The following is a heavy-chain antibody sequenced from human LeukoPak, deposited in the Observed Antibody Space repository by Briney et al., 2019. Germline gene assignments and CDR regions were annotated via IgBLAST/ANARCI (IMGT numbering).Heavy chain of an antibody. J-gene: IGHJ6*03. Sequence: PSETLYLTCTVSGGSISSYYWSWIRQPPGKGLEWIGYIYYSGSTNYNPSLKSRVTISVDTSKNQFSLKLSSVTAADTAVYYCARDKTKYYDSSGYTYYYYYYMDVWGKGTTVTVSS. CDR2: IYYSGST. CDR3: ARDKTKYYDSSGYTYYYYYYMDV. CDR1: GGSISSYY. D-gene: IGHD3-22*01. V-gene: IGHV4-59*01.